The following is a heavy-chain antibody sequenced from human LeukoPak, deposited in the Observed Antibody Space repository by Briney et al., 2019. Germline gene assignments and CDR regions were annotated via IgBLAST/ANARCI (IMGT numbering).Heavy chain of an antibody. CDR3: ARDHEQWLEPSYFDY. Sequence: GGSLRLSCAASGFTFSSYGMHWVRQAPGKGLEWVAFIRYDGSNKYYADSVKGRFTISRDNSKNTLYLQMNSLRAEDTAVYYCARDHEQWLEPSYFDYWGQGTLVTVSS. CDR2: IRYDGSNK. J-gene: IGHJ4*02. D-gene: IGHD6-19*01. CDR1: GFTFSSYG. V-gene: IGHV3-30*02.